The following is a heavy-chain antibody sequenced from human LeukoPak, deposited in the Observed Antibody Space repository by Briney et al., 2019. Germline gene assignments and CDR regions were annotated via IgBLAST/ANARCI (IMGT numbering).Heavy chain of an antibody. D-gene: IGHD7-27*01. V-gene: IGHV1-8*01. J-gene: IGHJ4*02. CDR3: ARTPPNWGADY. CDR2: MSPNSGNT. CDR1: GYTFTNYD. Sequence: GASVKVSCKTSGYTFTNYDINWVRQATGQGFEWMGWMSPNSGNTGYAQKFQGRVAMTMDTSIRTAYMELSSLRSEDTAVYYCARTPPNWGADYWGQRTLVTVSS.